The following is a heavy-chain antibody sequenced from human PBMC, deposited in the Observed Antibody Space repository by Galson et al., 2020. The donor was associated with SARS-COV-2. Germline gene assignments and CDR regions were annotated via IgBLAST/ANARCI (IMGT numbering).Heavy chain of an antibody. D-gene: IGHD6-19*01. J-gene: IGHJ6*02. Sequence: ASVKVSCKASGYTFTGYYMHWVRQAPGQGLEWMGWINPNSGGTNYAQKFQGRVTMTRDTFISTAYMELSRLRSDDTAVYYCARVGPTIAVAGTLSYGMDVWGQGTTVTVSS. V-gene: IGHV1-2*02. CDR2: INPNSGGT. CDR1: GYTFTGYY. CDR3: ARVGPTIAVAGTLSYGMDV.